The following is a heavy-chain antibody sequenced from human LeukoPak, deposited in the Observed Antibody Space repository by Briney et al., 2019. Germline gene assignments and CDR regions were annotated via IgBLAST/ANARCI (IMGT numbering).Heavy chain of an antibody. CDR3: AKPVLAYCGGDCYSAFDI. V-gene: IGHV3-23*01. CDR1: GFTFSSYG. J-gene: IGHJ3*02. D-gene: IGHD2-21*02. CDR2: ISGSGGST. Sequence: GGSLRLSCAASGFTFSSYGMSWVRQAPGKGLEWVSAISGSGGSTYYADSVKGRFTISRDNSKNTLYLQMNSLRAEDTAVYYCAKPVLAYCGGDCYSAFDIWGQGTMVTVSS.